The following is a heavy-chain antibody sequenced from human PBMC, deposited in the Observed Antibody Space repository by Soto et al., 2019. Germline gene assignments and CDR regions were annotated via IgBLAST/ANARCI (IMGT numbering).Heavy chain of an antibody. Sequence: QVQLVQSGVEVKKPGASVKVSCKASGYTFTSYGISWVRQAPGQGLEWMGWISAYNGDTNYAQKLQGRVAMTTDTSTSTAYMGLRSLRSDDTAVYYCARDSSGYYRYYYGMDVWGQGTTVTVSS. CDR2: ISAYNGDT. CDR3: ARDSSGYYRYYYGMDV. V-gene: IGHV1-18*01. D-gene: IGHD3-22*01. J-gene: IGHJ6*02. CDR1: GYTFTSYG.